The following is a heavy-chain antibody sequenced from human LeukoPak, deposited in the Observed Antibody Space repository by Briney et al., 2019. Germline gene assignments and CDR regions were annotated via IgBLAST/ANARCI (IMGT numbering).Heavy chain of an antibody. D-gene: IGHD5-18*01. V-gene: IGHV3-30*18. Sequence: PGRSLRLSCAASGFTFSSYGMHGVRQAPGKGLEWVAVISYDGSNKYYADSVKGRFTISRDNSKNTLYLQMNSLRAEDTAVYYCAKDLTAMLPMMDVWGQGTTVTVSS. CDR3: AKDLTAMLPMMDV. J-gene: IGHJ6*02. CDR2: ISYDGSNK. CDR1: GFTFSSYG.